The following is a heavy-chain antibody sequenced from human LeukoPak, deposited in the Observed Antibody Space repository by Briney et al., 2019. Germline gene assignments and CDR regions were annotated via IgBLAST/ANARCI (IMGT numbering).Heavy chain of an antibody. J-gene: IGHJ5*02. CDR1: GFTFSSHG. Sequence: PGWSLRLSCAASGFTFSSHGRHWVRQAPGKGLEWVAVISYDGSNKYYADSVKGRFTISRDNSKNTLYLQMNSLRAEDTAVYYCAKNSRKAVAGPRGRFDPWGQGTLLTVCS. D-gene: IGHD6-19*01. CDR2: ISYDGSNK. CDR3: AKNSRKAVAGPRGRFDP. V-gene: IGHV3-30*18.